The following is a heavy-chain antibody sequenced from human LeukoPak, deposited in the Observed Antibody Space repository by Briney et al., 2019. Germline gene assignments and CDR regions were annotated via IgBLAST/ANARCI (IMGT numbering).Heavy chain of an antibody. CDR1: EFTVSSNY. CDR2: IYSGGST. Sequence: PGGSLRLSCAASEFTVSSNYMSWVRQAPGKGLEWVSVIYSGGSTFYADSVKGRFTISRDNSKNTLYLQMNSLRAEDTAVYYCASDSYSPEYFQHWGQGTLVTVSS. CDR3: ASDSYSPEYFQH. V-gene: IGHV3-66*01. J-gene: IGHJ1*01. D-gene: IGHD2-15*01.